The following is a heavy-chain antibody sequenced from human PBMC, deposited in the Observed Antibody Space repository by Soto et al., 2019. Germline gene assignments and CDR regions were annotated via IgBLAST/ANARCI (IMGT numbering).Heavy chain of an antibody. CDR3: AKVGRDDFWSGYPLPMDV. J-gene: IGHJ6*04. D-gene: IGHD3-3*01. Sequence: GGSLRLSCEASGFTFSSYAMSWVRQAPGKGLERVSAISGSGGSTYYADSVKVRFTIARDNSKNTLYLQMNSLRAEDTAVYYYAKVGRDDFWSGYPLPMDVWGKGTTVTVSS. V-gene: IGHV3-23*01. CDR1: GFTFSSYA. CDR2: ISGSGGST.